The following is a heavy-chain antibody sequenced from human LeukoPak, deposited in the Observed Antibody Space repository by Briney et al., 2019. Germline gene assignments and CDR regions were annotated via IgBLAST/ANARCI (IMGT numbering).Heavy chain of an antibody. CDR3: ARDLATVTTFMVD. J-gene: IGHJ4*02. CDR1: GFTFSSYA. D-gene: IGHD4-17*01. CDR2: ISYDGSNK. Sequence: PGGSLRLSCAASGFTFSSYAMHWVRQAPGKGLEWVAVISYDGSNKYYADSVKGRFTISRDNSKNTLYLQVNSLRAEDTAVYYCARDLATVTTFMVDWGQGTLVTVSS. V-gene: IGHV3-30*04.